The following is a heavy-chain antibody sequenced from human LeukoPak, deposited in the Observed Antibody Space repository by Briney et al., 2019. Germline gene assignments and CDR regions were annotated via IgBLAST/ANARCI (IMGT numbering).Heavy chain of an antibody. J-gene: IGHJ3*01. CDR2: ISYDGSDK. V-gene: IGHV3-30-3*01. CDR3: ARASTWVPGKDSSGYYYPYAFDL. CDR1: GXTFNSNV. D-gene: IGHD3-22*01. Sequence: PGGSLRLSCAASGXTFNSNVMHWVRQAPGKGLEWVEVISYDGSDKYYKDSVKGRFTISRDNSKNTLYLQMNSLRAEDTAVYYCARASTWVPGKDSSGYYYPYAFDLWGQGTMVTVSS.